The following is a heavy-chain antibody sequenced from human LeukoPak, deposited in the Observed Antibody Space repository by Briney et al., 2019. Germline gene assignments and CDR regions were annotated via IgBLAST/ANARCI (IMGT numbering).Heavy chain of an antibody. CDR2: ISYDGGDK. CDR3: ARAEPIAATGTPDY. D-gene: IGHD6-13*01. Sequence: GGSLRLSCAASGFTFSYSAMHWVRQAPGKGLEWVAVISYDGGDKYYADSVKGRFTFSRDNSKNMLYLQMNSLRSEDTAVYYCARAEPIAATGTPDYWGQGILVTVSS. J-gene: IGHJ4*02. CDR1: GFTFSYSA. V-gene: IGHV3-30-3*01.